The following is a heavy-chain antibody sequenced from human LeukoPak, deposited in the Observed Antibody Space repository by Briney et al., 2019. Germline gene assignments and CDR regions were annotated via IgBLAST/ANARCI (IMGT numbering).Heavy chain of an antibody. Sequence: GGSLRLSCAASGFTFSSYGMHWVRQAPGKGLEWVAFIRYDGSNKYYADSVKGRFTISRDNSKNTLYLQMNSLRAEDTAVSYCAKDQGRIQLYLLPYFDFWGRGTLVTISS. CDR3: AKDQGRIQLYLLPYFDF. J-gene: IGHJ4*02. CDR1: GFTFSSYG. V-gene: IGHV3-30*02. CDR2: IRYDGSNK. D-gene: IGHD5-18*01.